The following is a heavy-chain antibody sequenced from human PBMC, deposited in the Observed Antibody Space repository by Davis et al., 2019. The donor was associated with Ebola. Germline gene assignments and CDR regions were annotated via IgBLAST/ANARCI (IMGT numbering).Heavy chain of an antibody. V-gene: IGHV3-23*01. CDR1: GFSFSTYV. CDR3: ARYRLGGTLRPSLEF. J-gene: IGHJ4*02. Sequence: PGGSLRLSCAASGFSFSTYVMTWVRQAPGSGLEWVSTIRGSGGTTYFADSVKGRFTISRDNSKNTLILQMNSLRSEDTAVYYCARYRLGGTLRPSLEFWGQGSLVTVSS. D-gene: IGHD3-16*01. CDR2: IRGSGGTT.